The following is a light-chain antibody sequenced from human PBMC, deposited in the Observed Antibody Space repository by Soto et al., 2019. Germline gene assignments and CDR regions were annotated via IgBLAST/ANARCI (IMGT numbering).Light chain of an antibody. Sequence: EIVLTQSPGTLSLSPGERVTLSCRASQSVNSSYLAWYQHKPGQAPRLLIYGASTKATGIPDRFSGSGSGTDFTRTIARLEPGDCAVYYCQQYGNSPQTFGQGTKVDI. J-gene: IGKJ1*01. CDR3: QQYGNSPQT. CDR2: GAS. V-gene: IGKV3-20*01. CDR1: QSVNSSY.